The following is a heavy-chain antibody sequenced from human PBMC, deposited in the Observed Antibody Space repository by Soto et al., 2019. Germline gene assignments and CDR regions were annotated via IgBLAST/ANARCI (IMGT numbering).Heavy chain of an antibody. D-gene: IGHD6-13*01. CDR1: GGSISSSSYY. CDR2: IYYSGST. Sequence: SETLSLTCTVSGGSISSSSYYWGWIRQPPGKGLEWIGSIYYSGSTYYNPSLKSRVTISVDTSKNQFSLKLSSVTAADTAVYYCARPSYSSSSEAFDIWGQGTMVTVSS. V-gene: IGHV4-39*01. J-gene: IGHJ3*02. CDR3: ARPSYSSSSEAFDI.